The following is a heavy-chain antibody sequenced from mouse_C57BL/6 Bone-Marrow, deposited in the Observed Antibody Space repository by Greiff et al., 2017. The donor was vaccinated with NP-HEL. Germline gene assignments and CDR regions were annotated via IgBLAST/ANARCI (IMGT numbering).Heavy chain of an antibody. V-gene: IGHV1-22*01. D-gene: IGHD1-1*01. Sequence: EVQLHQSGPELVKPGASVKMSCKASGYTFTDYNMHWVKQSHGKSLEWIGYINPNNGGTSYNQKFKGKATLTVNKSSSTAYMELRSLTSEDSAVYYCATFYYGSSHFDYWGQGTTLTVSS. CDR2: INPNNGGT. CDR1: GYTFTDYN. J-gene: IGHJ2*01. CDR3: ATFYYGSSHFDY.